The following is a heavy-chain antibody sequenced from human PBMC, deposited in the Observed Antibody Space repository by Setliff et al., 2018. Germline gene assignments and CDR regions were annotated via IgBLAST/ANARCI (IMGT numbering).Heavy chain of an antibody. CDR1: GGTFSYYY. CDR2: INHTGTT. J-gene: IGHJ5*02. V-gene: IGHV4-34*01. CDR3: ARALYAPVGPTDNWFDP. D-gene: IGHD1-26*01. Sequence: SETLSLTCAASGGTFSYYYWTWIRQPPGKRLEWVGEINHTGTTKYNPSLQSRVTISIDTSKDQFSLTVTSVTAADTAMYYCARALYAPVGPTDNWFDPWGQGTLVTVSS.